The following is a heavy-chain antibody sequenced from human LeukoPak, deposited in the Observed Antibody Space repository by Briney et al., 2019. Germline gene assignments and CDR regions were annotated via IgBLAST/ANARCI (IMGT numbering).Heavy chain of an antibody. V-gene: IGHV3-11*01. D-gene: IGHD3-10*01. CDR3: ASVDYYGSGSYYNSFDP. J-gene: IGHJ5*02. CDR1: GFTFSDYY. CDR2: ISSSGSTI. Sequence: GGSLRLSCAAPGFTFSDYYMSWIRQAPGKGLERVSYISSSGSTIYYADSVKGRFTISRDNAKNSLYLQMNSLRAEDTAVYYCASVDYYGSGSYYNSFDPWGQGTLVTVSS.